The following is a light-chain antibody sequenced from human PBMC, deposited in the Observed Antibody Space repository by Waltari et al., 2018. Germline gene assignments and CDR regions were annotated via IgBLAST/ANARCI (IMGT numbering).Light chain of an antibody. CDR1: SSNIGSNY. Sequence: QSVLTQPPSASGTPGQRVTISCSGSSSNIGSNYVSWYQQLPVTAPKLLLYSNSRRPSVVPDRCSCSKAGTSASLAISGLRSEDEADYYCAAWDDSLSAVVFGGGTKLTVL. CDR3: AAWDDSLSAVV. J-gene: IGLJ2*01. CDR2: SNS. V-gene: IGLV1-47*01.